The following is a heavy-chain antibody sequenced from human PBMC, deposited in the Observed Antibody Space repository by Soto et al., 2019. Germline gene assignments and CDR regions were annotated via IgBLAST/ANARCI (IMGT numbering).Heavy chain of an antibody. Sequence: SDTLSLTCTVSDGSISTSSYYWGWIRQSPGKGLEWIGTIFYTGRTYYNPSLESRVTLSVDTSKNQFSLHLTSVTAADTAVYYCTRHHPHHYDSSGYFDYWGQGTLVTVSS. CDR3: TRHHPHHYDSSGYFDY. CDR2: IFYTGRT. D-gene: IGHD3-22*01. V-gene: IGHV4-39*01. J-gene: IGHJ4*02. CDR1: DGSISTSSYY.